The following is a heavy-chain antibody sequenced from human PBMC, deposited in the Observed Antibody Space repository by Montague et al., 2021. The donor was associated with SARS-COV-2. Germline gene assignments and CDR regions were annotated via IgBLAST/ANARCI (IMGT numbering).Heavy chain of an antibody. V-gene: IGHV4-34*01. CDR2: VNQSGTT. Sequence: SETLSLTCAVYGGSFSGYYWSWIRQPPGKGLEWIGEVNQSGTTKYNPSLKSRVSMSDDKSWNQFSLRLTSVTAADTAIYYCARRGSGRSALDYWGQGTLVTVSS. D-gene: IGHD1-26*01. CDR3: ARRGSGRSALDY. J-gene: IGHJ4*02. CDR1: GGSFSGYY.